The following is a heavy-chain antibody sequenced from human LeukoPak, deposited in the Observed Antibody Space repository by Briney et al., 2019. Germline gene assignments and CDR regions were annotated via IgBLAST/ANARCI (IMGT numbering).Heavy chain of an antibody. J-gene: IGHJ3*02. V-gene: IGHV4-4*09. D-gene: IGHD1-7*01. CDR1: GGSISSYY. CDR3: ARYNWNYSDAFDI. CDR2: IYTSGST. Sequence: SETLSHTCTVSGGSISSYYWSWIRQPPGKGLEWIGYIYTSGSTNYNPSLKSRVTISVDTSKNQFSLKLSSVTAADTAVYYCARYNWNYSDAFDIWGQGTMVTVSS.